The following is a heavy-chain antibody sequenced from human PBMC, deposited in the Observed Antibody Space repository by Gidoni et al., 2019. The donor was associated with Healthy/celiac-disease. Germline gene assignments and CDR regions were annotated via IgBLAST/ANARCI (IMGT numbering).Heavy chain of an antibody. CDR1: GGSISSYY. V-gene: IGHV4-59*01. D-gene: IGHD3-9*01. CDR2: IYYSGST. CDR3: ARFAPYDILTGWGLGPYYYYGMDV. J-gene: IGHJ6*02. Sequence: QVQLQESGPGLVKPSETLSLTCTVSGGSISSYYWSWIRQPPGKGLEWIGYIYYSGSTNYNPSLKSRVTISVDTSKNQFSLKLSSVTAADTAVYYCARFAPYDILTGWGLGPYYYYGMDVWGQGTTVTVSS.